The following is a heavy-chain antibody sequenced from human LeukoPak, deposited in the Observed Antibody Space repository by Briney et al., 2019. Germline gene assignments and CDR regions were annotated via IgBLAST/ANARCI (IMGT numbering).Heavy chain of an antibody. CDR1: GGSISSYY. CDR2: IYYSGST. Sequence: PSETLSLTCTVSGGSISSYYWSWIRQPPGKGLEWIGYIYYSGSTNYNPSLKSRVTISVDTSKNQFSLKLSSVTAADTAVYYCARHQGGSSWYCFDYWGQGTLVTVSS. D-gene: IGHD6-13*01. CDR3: ARHQGGSSWYCFDY. J-gene: IGHJ4*02. V-gene: IGHV4-59*08.